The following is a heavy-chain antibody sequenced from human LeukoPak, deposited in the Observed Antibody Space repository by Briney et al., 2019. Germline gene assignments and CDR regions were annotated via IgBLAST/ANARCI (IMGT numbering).Heavy chain of an antibody. CDR1: GFTFSSYW. J-gene: IGHJ6*03. Sequence: GGSLRLSCAASGFTFSSYWMHWVRQAPGKGLEWVAFIRYDGSNKYYADSVKGRFTISRDNSKNTLYLQMNSLRAEDTAVYYCAKRDHYYYYMDVWGKGTTVTVSS. CDR2: IRYDGSNK. V-gene: IGHV3-30*02. CDR3: AKRDHYYYYMDV. D-gene: IGHD5-24*01.